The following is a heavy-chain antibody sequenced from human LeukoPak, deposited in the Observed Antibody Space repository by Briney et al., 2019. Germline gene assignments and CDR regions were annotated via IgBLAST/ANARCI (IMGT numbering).Heavy chain of an antibody. V-gene: IGHV3-21*01. CDR3: ARDGGPIVEMATIIGYYFDY. D-gene: IGHD5-24*01. Sequence: GGSLRLSCAASGFTFSSYSMNWVRQAPGKGLEWVSSISSSSSYIYCADSVKGRFTISRDNAKNSLYLQMNSLRAEDTAVYYCARDGGPIVEMATIIGYYFDYWGQGTLVTVSS. J-gene: IGHJ4*02. CDR1: GFTFSSYS. CDR2: ISSSSSYI.